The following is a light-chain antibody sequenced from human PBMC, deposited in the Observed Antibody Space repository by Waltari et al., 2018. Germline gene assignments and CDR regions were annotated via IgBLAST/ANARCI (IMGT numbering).Light chain of an antibody. CDR2: QVS. Sequence: DIVLTQSPLSLPVTLGQPASISCRSSQSLAVTDGNTYLNWFQQRPGQSPRRLIYQVSNRGPGVPDRLSGSGSDTDFTLKISRVEAEDVAVYYCMQGTHWPYTFGQGTKLEI. CDR1: QSLAVTDGNTY. CDR3: MQGTHWPYT. J-gene: IGKJ2*01. V-gene: IGKV2-30*01.